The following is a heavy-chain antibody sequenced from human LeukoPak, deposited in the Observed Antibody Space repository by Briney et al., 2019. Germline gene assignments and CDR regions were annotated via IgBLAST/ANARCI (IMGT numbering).Heavy chain of an antibody. CDR3: ARAKGLYDH. Sequence: ASVKGSCKASGYTFAIYYIHCVRQAPGQGLEWMGIINPSGGSTSYTQKFQGRLTMTRDTSTSTVYMELSSLRSEDTAVYYCARAKGLYDHWGQGTLVTVSS. D-gene: IGHD3-10*01. CDR1: GYTFAIYY. CDR2: INPSGGST. J-gene: IGHJ4*02. V-gene: IGHV1-46*01.